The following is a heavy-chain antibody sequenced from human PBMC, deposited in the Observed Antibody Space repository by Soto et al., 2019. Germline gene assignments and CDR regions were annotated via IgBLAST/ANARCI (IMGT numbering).Heavy chain of an antibody. CDR2: INPSDGTT. Sequence: QGHLVQSGAEVKRPGASVRVSCESSGYMFTSYFIHWVRQAPGQGLEWVGVINPSDGTTTYAQKFQARITMTRDTSTTTVDMELTRLRSDDTAVYYCARDLAKGGGSAGFDYWGQGTLVTVSS. V-gene: IGHV1-46*01. CDR3: ARDLAKGGGSAGFDY. CDR1: GYMFTSYF. J-gene: IGHJ4*02. D-gene: IGHD1-26*01.